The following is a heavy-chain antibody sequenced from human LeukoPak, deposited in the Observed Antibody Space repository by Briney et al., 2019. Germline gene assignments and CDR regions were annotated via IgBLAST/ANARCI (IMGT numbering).Heavy chain of an antibody. Sequence: GGSLTLSCAASGFTFSSYAMSWVRQAPGKGLEWVSAISGSGGSTYYVVSVKGRFTISRDNSKNTLYLQMNSLRDEGTAVFYCATTSRSSSWYYFDYWGQGILVTVSS. CDR3: ATTSRSSSWYYFDY. J-gene: IGHJ4*02. D-gene: IGHD6-13*01. V-gene: IGHV3-23*01. CDR2: ISGSGGST. CDR1: GFTFSSYA.